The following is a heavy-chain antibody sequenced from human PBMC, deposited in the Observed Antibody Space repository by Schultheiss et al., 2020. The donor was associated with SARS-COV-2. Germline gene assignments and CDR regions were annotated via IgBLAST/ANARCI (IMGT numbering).Heavy chain of an antibody. CDR1: GFTFSSYA. J-gene: IGHJ6*02. V-gene: IGHV3-30*04. D-gene: IGHD5-12*01. Sequence: GGSLRLSCAASGFTFSSYAMHWVRQAPGKGLEWVAVISYDGSNKYYADSVKGRFTISRDNAKNSLYLQMNSLRAEDTAVYYCARDPIVASAPGRVFRGMDVWGQGTTVTVSS. CDR2: ISYDGSNK. CDR3: ARDPIVASAPGRVFRGMDV.